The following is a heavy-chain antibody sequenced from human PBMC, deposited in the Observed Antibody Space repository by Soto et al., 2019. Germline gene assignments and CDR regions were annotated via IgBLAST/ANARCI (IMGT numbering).Heavy chain of an antibody. CDR3: ARVAHGGAEYFQH. CDR2: ISSSSSTI. CDR1: GFTFSSYS. V-gene: IGHV3-48*01. Sequence: PGGSLRLSCAASGFTFSSYSMNWVRQAPGKGLEWVSYISSSSSTIYYADSVKGRFTISRDNAKNSLYLQMNSLRAEDTAVYYCARVAHGGAEYFQHWGQGTLVTVSX. J-gene: IGHJ1*01. D-gene: IGHD3-10*01.